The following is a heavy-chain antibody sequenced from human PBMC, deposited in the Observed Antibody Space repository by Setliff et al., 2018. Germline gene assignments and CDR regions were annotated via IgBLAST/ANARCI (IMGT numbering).Heavy chain of an antibody. Sequence: VTVSCKPSGYTFPDHYIHWVRQAPGQGLEWMGWINPKNGDIFYAPKFAGRVTMTRDTPISTVYMELSLLTPDDTAVYFCARRDGRSGYLGFDLWGHGSLVTGSS. CDR3: ARRDGRSGYLGFDL. V-gene: IGHV1-2*07. CDR1: GYTFPDHY. J-gene: IGHJ4*01. D-gene: IGHD3-22*01. CDR2: INPKNGDI.